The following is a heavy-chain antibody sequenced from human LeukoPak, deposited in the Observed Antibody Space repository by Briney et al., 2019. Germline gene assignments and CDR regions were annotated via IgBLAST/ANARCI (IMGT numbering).Heavy chain of an antibody. CDR3: AKVIREVDMSHDY. J-gene: IGHJ4*02. V-gene: IGHV3-15*01. CDR1: GFTFNNAW. CDR2: IKSKTDGGTT. Sequence: GGSLRLSCAGSGFTFNNAWMTWVRQAPGKGLEWVGRIKSKTDGGTTDYAAPVKDRFTISRDDSKSTLYLQMNSLRVEDTAVYYCAKVIREVDMSHDYWGQGALVTVSS. D-gene: IGHD5-24*01.